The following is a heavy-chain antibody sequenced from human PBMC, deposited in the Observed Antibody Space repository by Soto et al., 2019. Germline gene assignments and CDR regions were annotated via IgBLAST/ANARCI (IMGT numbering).Heavy chain of an antibody. V-gene: IGHV3-9*01. CDR3: AKDISPAVAGTFDY. CDR2: ISWNSGSI. J-gene: IGHJ4*02. Sequence: GGSLRLSCAASGFTFDDYAMHWVRQAPGKGLEWGSGISWNSGSIGYADSVKGRFTISRDHDKHSLYLQMNSLRAEATALYYCAKDISPAVAGTFDYWGQGTLVTASS. CDR1: GFTFDDYA. D-gene: IGHD6-19*01.